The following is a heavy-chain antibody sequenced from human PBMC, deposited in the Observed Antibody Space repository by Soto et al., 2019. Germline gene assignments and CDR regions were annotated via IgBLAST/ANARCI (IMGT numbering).Heavy chain of an antibody. CDR3: VGGYNGRLDY. CDR1: GGTFSTYV. Sequence: QVQLVQSGAEVKKPESPVKVSCKATGGTFSTYVISWVRQAPGQGLEWMGMILPILDVANYAQTFQGRVTFTADKSTGTAYMEVSSLKSDDSAVYYCVGGYNGRLDYWGQGTLVTVSS. V-gene: IGHV1-69*02. CDR2: ILPILDVA. J-gene: IGHJ4*02. D-gene: IGHD5-12*01.